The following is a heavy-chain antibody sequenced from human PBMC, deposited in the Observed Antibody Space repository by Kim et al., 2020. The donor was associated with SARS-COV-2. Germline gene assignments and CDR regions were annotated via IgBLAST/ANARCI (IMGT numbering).Heavy chain of an antibody. V-gene: IGHV4-39*01. J-gene: IGHJ6*02. CDR3: ARHWKEGSYYGGMDV. D-gene: IGHD1-1*01. CDR2: VYYTGST. Sequence: SETLSLTCTVSGDSISSSSYYWGWVRQPPGKGLEWIGTVYYTGSTYYNPSLKSRVTISVDTSKNQFSLKLSSVTAADTAIYYCARHWKEGSYYGGMDVWGQGTTVTVSS. CDR1: GDSISSSSYY.